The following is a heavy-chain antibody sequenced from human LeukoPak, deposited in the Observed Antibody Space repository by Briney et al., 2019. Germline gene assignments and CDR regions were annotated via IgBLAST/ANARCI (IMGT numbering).Heavy chain of an antibody. CDR3: AKSKLVPATMGRFDY. D-gene: IGHD2-21*02. J-gene: IGHJ4*02. CDR1: GFTFSSYA. CDR2: ISGSDGST. V-gene: IGHV3-23*01. Sequence: GGSLRLSCAASGFTFSSYAMNWVRQAPGKGLEWVSTISGSDGSTYYADSVKGRFTISRDNSKNTLYLQMNSLRAEDTAVYYCAKSKLVPATMGRFDYWSQGTLVTVSS.